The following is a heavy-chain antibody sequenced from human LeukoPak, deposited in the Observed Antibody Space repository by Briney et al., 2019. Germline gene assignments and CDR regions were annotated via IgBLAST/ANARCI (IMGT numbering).Heavy chain of an antibody. J-gene: IGHJ4*02. CDR2: ISGSGGRT. V-gene: IGHV3-23*01. CDR3: AKDRQWLWRAGFDY. D-gene: IGHD6-19*01. Sequence: GSLRLSCAASGFTFSSYAMNWVRQAPGKGLEWVSGISGSGGRTYYADSVKGRFTIYRDISKNTLYLEMNSLRDEDTAIYSGAKDRQWLWRAGFDYWGQGTLVTVSS. CDR1: GFTFSSYA.